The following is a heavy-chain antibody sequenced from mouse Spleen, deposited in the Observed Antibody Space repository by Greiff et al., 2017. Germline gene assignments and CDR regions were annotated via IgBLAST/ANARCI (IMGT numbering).Heavy chain of an antibody. Sequence: QVQLQQPGAELVRPGTSVKLSCKASGYTFTSYWMHWVKQRPGQGLEWIGVIDPSDSYTNYNQKFKGKATLTVDTSSSTAYLQLSSLTSEDSAVYYCAREGAGTGYWGQGTTLTVSS. D-gene: IGHD4-1*01. CDR1: GYTFTSYW. CDR3: AREGAGTGY. V-gene: IGHV1-59*01. J-gene: IGHJ2*01. CDR2: IDPSDSYT.